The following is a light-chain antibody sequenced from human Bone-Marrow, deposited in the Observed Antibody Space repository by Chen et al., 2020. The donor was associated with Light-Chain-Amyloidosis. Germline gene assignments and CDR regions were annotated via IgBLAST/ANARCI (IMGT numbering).Light chain of an antibody. CDR3: QSADSSGTYEVI. V-gene: IGLV3-25*03. Sequence: YELTQPPSVSVSPGQTARITCSGDDLPTKYAYWYQQKQGQAPVLVIHRDTERPSGISERFSGSSSGTTATLTISGVQAEDEADYHCQSADSSGTYEVIFGGGTKRTVL. CDR1: DLPTKY. CDR2: RDT. J-gene: IGLJ2*01.